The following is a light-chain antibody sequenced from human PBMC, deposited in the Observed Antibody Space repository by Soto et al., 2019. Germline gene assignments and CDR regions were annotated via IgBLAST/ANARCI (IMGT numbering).Light chain of an antibody. CDR2: KAS. CDR1: QSISSW. V-gene: IGKV1-5*03. Sequence: DIPMTQSPSTLSASVGDRVTITCRASQSISSWLAWYQQKPGKAPKLLIYKASSLGSGVPSRFSGSGSGTEFTLTISSLQPDDFATYYCQQYNSHSSYTFGQGTKLEI. J-gene: IGKJ2*01. CDR3: QQYNSHSSYT.